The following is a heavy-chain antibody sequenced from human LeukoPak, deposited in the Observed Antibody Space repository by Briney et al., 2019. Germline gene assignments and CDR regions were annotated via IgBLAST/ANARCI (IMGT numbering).Heavy chain of an antibody. CDR1: GGSFSGYY. J-gene: IGHJ5*02. V-gene: IGHV4-34*01. CDR3: ARAVDTAIMYNWFDP. Sequence: SETLSLXCAVYGGSFSGYYWNWIRQPPGKALEWIGEINDSGSTNYNPSLKSRVTISVDTSKNQFSLKLSSVTASDTAMYYCARAVDTAIMYNWFDPWGQGILVTVSS. D-gene: IGHD5-18*01. CDR2: INDSGST.